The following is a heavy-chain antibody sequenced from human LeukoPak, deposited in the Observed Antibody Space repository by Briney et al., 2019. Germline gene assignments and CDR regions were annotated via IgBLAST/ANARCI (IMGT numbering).Heavy chain of an antibody. CDR1: GGSISSSSYY. CDR3: ARGPAXYYDFWSGYSYYMDV. Sequence: PSETLSLTCTVSGGSISSSSYYWGWIRQPPGKGLEWIGSIYYSGSTYYNPSLKSRFTISVDTSKNQFSLKLSSVTAADTAVYYCARGPAXYYDFWSGYSYYMDVWGKGTTVTVSS. J-gene: IGHJ6*03. D-gene: IGHD3-3*01. V-gene: IGHV4-39*01. CDR2: IYYSGST.